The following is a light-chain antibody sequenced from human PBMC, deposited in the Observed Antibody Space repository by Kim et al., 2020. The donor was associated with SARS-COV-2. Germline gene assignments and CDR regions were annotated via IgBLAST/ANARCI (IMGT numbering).Light chain of an antibody. CDR1: QGISNS. J-gene: IGKJ2*01. CDR3: QQYYSTPYT. CDR2: AAS. V-gene: IGKV1-NL1*01. Sequence: DIQMTQSPSSLSATVGDRVTITCRASQGISNSLAWYQQKPGKAPKLLVYAASRLKSGVPSRFSGSGSGTDYTLTISSLQPEDFATYCCQQYYSTPYTFGQGTKLEIK.